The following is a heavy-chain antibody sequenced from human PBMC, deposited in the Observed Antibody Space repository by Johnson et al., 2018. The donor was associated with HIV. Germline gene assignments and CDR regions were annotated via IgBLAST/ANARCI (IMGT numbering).Heavy chain of an antibody. CDR1: GFTFSSYW. J-gene: IGHJ3*02. V-gene: IGHV3-7*05. D-gene: IGHD6-13*01. CDR3: ARHWAAAGRDAFDI. CDR2: IKQDGSEK. Sequence: VQLVESGGGLVHPGGSPRLSCATSGFTFSSYWMSWVRQAPGKGLEWVANIKQDGSEKYYVDSVKGRFTISRDSAKNSLYLQMNSLRAEDTAVYYCARHWAAAGRDAFDIWGQGTMVSVSS.